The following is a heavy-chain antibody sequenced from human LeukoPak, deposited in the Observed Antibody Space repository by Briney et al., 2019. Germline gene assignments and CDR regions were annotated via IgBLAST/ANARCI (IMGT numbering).Heavy chain of an antibody. J-gene: IGHJ4*02. Sequence: TGGSLRLSCAASGFTFSSYSMNWVRQAPGKGLEWVSSISSSSSYIYYADSVKGRFTISRDNAKNSLYLQMNSLRAEDTAVYYCASIAVAGTDHFDYWGQGTLVTVSS. D-gene: IGHD6-19*01. CDR1: GFTFSSYS. V-gene: IGHV3-21*01. CDR3: ASIAVAGTDHFDY. CDR2: ISSSSSYI.